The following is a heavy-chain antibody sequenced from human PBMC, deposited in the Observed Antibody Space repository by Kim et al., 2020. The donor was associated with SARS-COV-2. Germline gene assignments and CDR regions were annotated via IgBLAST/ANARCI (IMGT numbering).Heavy chain of an antibody. J-gene: IGHJ4*02. V-gene: IGHV4-39*01. Sequence: LKSQVTISVDTSKNQFSLKLSSVTAADTAVYYCAASTYYYDSSGYYYFDYWGQGTLVTVSS. D-gene: IGHD3-22*01. CDR3: AASTYYYDSSGYYYFDY.